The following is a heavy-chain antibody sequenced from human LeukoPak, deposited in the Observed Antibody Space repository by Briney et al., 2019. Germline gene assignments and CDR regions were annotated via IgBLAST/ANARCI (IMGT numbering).Heavy chain of an antibody. D-gene: IGHD2/OR15-2a*01. V-gene: IGHV4-31*03. J-gene: IGHJ4*02. CDR2: IYYSGST. CDR3: AREGLLYYFDY. CDR1: GGSISSGGYY. Sequence: SQTLSLTCTVSGGSISSGGYYWSWIRQHPGKGLEWIGYIYYSGSTYYNPSLKSRVTISVDTSKNQFSLKPSSVTAADTAVYYCAREGLLYYFDYWGQGTLVTVSS.